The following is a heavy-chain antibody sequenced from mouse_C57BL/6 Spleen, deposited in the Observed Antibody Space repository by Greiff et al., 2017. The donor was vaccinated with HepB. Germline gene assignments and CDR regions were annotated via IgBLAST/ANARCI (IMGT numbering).Heavy chain of an antibody. Sequence: QVQLKESGAELARPGASVKLSCKASGYTFTSYGISWVKQRTGQGLEWIGEIYPRSGNTYYNEKFKGKATLPADKSSSTAYMELRSLTSEDSAVYCCARAPDSSGYAYAMDYWGQGTSVTVSS. CDR1: GYTFTSYG. CDR3: ARAPDSSGYAYAMDY. CDR2: IYPRSGNT. D-gene: IGHD3-2*02. V-gene: IGHV1-81*01. J-gene: IGHJ4*01.